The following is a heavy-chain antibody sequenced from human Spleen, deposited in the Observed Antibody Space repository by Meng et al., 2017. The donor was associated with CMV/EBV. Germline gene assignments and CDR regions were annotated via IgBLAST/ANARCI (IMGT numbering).Heavy chain of an antibody. Sequence: GSLRLSCTVSGPSISNYYWSWIRQPPGKGLEWIGEINHSGSTNYDPSLKSRVTISVDTSKNQFSLKLSSVTAADTAVYYCARESTTLGVIGYWGQGMLVTVSS. D-gene: IGHD3-3*01. CDR3: ARESTTLGVIGY. V-gene: IGHV4-34*01. J-gene: IGHJ4*02. CDR1: GPSISNYY. CDR2: INHSGST.